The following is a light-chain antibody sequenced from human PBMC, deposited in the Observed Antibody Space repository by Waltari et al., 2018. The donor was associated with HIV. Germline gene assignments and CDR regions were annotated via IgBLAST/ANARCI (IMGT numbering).Light chain of an antibody. Sequence: QSALTQPPSASGFPGQSVTISCPGTSSDVGSSNYVLWYQQYPGKAPKLLIYEITKRPSGVPDRFSGSKSGNTASLTVSGLQAEDEADYYCSSSAGGDTLVFGGGTKLTVL. CDR2: EIT. J-gene: IGLJ3*02. CDR3: SSSAGGDTLV. V-gene: IGLV2-8*01. CDR1: SSDVGSSNY.